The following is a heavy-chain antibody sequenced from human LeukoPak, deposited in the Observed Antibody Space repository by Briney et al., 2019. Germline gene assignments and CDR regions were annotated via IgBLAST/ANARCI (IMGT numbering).Heavy chain of an antibody. Sequence: GGSLTLSCAASGFPLDYYPMQCARPARGEGLVWVSGIWWNSGRVGYAASVKGRFTISQDNAKHTMSLQLNSLRAEGSAVYCCATGNAPQTYTSSWYDSWGQGALATVSS. CDR2: IWWNSGRV. CDR1: GFPLDYYP. D-gene: IGHD6-19*01. CDR3: ATGNAPQTYTSSWYDS. J-gene: IGHJ5*01. V-gene: IGHV3-9*01.